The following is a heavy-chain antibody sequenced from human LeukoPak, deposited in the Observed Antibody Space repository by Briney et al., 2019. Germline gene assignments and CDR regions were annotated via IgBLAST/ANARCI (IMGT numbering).Heavy chain of an antibody. D-gene: IGHD2-15*01. V-gene: IGHV4-61*01. CDR3: ARGSGRDGYFDY. Sequence: SETLSLTCTVSGGSVSSGRYYWSWIRQPPGKGLEWIGYIYYSGSTNYNPSLKSRVTISVDTSKNQFSLKLSSVTAADTAVYYCARGSGRDGYFDYWGQGTLVTVSS. CDR1: GGSVSSGRYY. CDR2: IYYSGST. J-gene: IGHJ4*02.